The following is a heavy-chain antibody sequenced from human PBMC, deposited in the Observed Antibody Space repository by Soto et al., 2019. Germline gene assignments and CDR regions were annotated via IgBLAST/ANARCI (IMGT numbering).Heavy chain of an antibody. CDR1: GDSVSSQSTA. V-gene: IGHV6-1*01. Sequence: SQTLSLTCAISGDSVSSQSTAWNWIRQSPSRGLEWLGRTYYTSRWYFDYEVSVESRITISPDTSKNQFSLQLNSVTPEDTAVYFCAGGPSLTGSFFDSWGQGTLVTVSS. CDR3: AGGPSLTGSFFDS. J-gene: IGHJ4*02. CDR2: TYYTSRWYF. D-gene: IGHD3-9*01.